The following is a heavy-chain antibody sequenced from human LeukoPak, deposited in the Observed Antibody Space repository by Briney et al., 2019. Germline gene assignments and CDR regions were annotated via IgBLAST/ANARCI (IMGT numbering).Heavy chain of an antibody. V-gene: IGHV1-46*01. CDR3: ARHSLIGTTPFDY. CDR1: GYTFTSYY. D-gene: IGHD1-14*01. J-gene: IGHJ4*02. CDR2: INPSGGST. Sequence: RASVTVSCKASGYTFTSYYMHWVRQAPGQGLEWMGVINPSGGSTAYAQQFQGRVTMTRDTSTSTAYMELSSLRSEDTAVYYCARHSLIGTTPFDYWGQGSLVSVSS.